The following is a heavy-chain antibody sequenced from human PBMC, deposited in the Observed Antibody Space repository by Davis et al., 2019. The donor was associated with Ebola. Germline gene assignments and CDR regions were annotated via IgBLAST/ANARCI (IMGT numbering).Heavy chain of an antibody. CDR2: ISGYSGDT. V-gene: IGHV1-18*01. Sequence: AASVKVSCKASGYTFTSYGISWVRQAPGQGLEWLGWISGYSGDTKYSQKFQGRVTITRDTSASTAYMELSSLRSEDTAVYYCARGSGWYVVDYWGQGTLVTVSS. D-gene: IGHD6-19*01. J-gene: IGHJ4*02. CDR1: GYTFTSYG. CDR3: ARGSGWYVVDY.